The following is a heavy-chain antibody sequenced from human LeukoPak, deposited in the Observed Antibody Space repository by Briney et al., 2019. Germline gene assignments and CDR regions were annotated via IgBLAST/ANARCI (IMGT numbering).Heavy chain of an antibody. CDR1: GYTFTSYY. CDR3: ARAVITMVRGVNLNWFDP. J-gene: IGHJ5*02. CDR2: INPSGGST. D-gene: IGHD3-10*01. V-gene: IGHV1-46*01. Sequence: ASVKVSCKASGYTFTSYYMHWVRQAPGQGLEWMGIINPSGGSTSYAQKFPGRVTMTRDTSTSTVYMELSSLRSEDTAVYYCARAVITMVRGVNLNWFDPWGQGTLVTVSS.